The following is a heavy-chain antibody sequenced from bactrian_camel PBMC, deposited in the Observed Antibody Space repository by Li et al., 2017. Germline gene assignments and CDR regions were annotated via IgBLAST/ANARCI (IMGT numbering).Heavy chain of an antibody. V-gene: IGHV3S31*01. CDR3: ASNHGNWFWGTYDY. CDR2: INSGGGST. CDR1: GSAASTNS. D-gene: IGHD7*01. Sequence: VQLVESGGGSVQIGGSLTLSCTVSGSAASTNSIGWFRQAPGRGLEWVSVINSGGGSTYYVDSVKGRFTISRDNAKNTLYLRMNSLETEDTAVYYCASNHGNWFWGTYDYCGQGTQVTVS. J-gene: IGHJ4*01.